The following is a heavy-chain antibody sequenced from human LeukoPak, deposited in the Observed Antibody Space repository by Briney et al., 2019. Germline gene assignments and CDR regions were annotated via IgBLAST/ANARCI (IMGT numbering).Heavy chain of an antibody. CDR2: ITRSSKCI. D-gene: IGHD1-14*01. V-gene: IGHV3-21*01. CDR1: GLTFSTYT. CDR3: ARGPPDSNSH. Sequence: GGSLRLSCAASGLTFSTYTMYWVRQAPGKGLEWVSSITRSSKCIYYADSVKGRFTISRDNAKNSLFLQVSSLRDEDTAVYYCARGPPDSNSHWGQGTLVTVSS. J-gene: IGHJ4*02.